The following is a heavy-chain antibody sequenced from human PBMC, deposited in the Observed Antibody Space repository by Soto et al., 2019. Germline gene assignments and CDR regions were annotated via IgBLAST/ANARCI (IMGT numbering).Heavy chain of an antibody. CDR2: ISSSSTTI. Sequence: GGSLRLSCAVSGFTFSSFAMSWVRQAPGKGLEWVSVISSSSTTIYYADSVKGRFTIFRDNAKNSLYLQLNSLRDEDTAVYYCARSPYYYDSSNYYGYWGQGTLVTVSS. J-gene: IGHJ4*02. CDR3: ARSPYYYDSSNYYGY. D-gene: IGHD3-22*01. V-gene: IGHV3-48*02. CDR1: GFTFSSFA.